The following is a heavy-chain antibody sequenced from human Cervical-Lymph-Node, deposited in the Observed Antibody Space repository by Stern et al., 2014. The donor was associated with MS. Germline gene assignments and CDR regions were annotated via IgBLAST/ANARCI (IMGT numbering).Heavy chain of an antibody. CDR1: GDSISSSNW. V-gene: IGHV4-4*02. D-gene: IGHD6-13*01. CDR3: VRALGSSSFRYWFDP. J-gene: IGHJ5*02. CDR2: IYHAGTT. Sequence: ESGPGLVKPSGTLSLTCAVSGDSISSSNWWSWVRQSPGKGLEWVGDIYHAGTTNYNSTLKSRLTIPADNSKTQFPLKLTSETAADTAVYYCVRALGSSSFRYWFDPWGQGTLVIVSS.